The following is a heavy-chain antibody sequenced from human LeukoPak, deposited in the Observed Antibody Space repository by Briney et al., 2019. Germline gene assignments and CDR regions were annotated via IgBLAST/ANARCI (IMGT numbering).Heavy chain of an antibody. J-gene: IGHJ4*02. D-gene: IGHD3-10*01. CDR1: GFTFSTYA. CDR3: AKLNYGSGSYYDEDY. Sequence: GGSLRLSCAASGFTFSTYAMRWVRQAPGEGLEWVSGISNSGGSTSYADSVKGRFTISRDNSKNTLYLQMSSLRGEDTAVYYCAKLNYGSGSYYDEDYWGQGTLVTVSS. CDR2: ISNSGGST. V-gene: IGHV3-23*01.